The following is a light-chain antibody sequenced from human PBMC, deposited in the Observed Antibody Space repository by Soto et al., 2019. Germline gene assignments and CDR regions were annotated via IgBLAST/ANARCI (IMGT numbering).Light chain of an antibody. CDR1: QGISSY. Sequence: DIQLTQSPSFLSASVGDRVTITCRASQGISSYLAWYQQKPGKAPKLLIYAASTLQSGVPSRFSGSGSGTEFTLTISRLQPADFATYYCQQLNSYPPSTFGGGTKVEIK. V-gene: IGKV1-9*01. J-gene: IGKJ4*01. CDR2: AAS. CDR3: QQLNSYPPST.